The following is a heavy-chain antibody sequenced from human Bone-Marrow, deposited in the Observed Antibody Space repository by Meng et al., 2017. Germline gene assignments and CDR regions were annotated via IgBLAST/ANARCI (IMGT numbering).Heavy chain of an antibody. CDR3: AREQYYYDSSGYFGAFDI. Sequence: SETLSLTCTVSGGSISSSSYYWGWIRQPPGKGLEWIGSIYYSGSTYYNPSLKSRVTISVDTSKNQFSLKLSSVTAADTAVYYCAREQYYYDSSGYFGAFDIWGQGTMVTVSS. CDR2: IYYSGST. V-gene: IGHV4-39*07. J-gene: IGHJ3*02. CDR1: GGSISSSSYY. D-gene: IGHD3-22*01.